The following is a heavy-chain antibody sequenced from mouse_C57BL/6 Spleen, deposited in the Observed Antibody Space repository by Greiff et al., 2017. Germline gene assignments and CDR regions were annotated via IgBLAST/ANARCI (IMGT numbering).Heavy chain of an antibody. CDR1: GFTFSDYG. CDR3: ARGVTTVVEAPYAMDY. Sequence: DVKLVESGGGLVKPGGSLKLSCAASGFTFSDYGMHWVRQAPEKGLEWVAYISSGSSTIYYADTVKGRFTISRDNAKNTLFLQMTSLRSEDTAMYYCARGVTTVVEAPYAMDYWGQGTSVTVPS. V-gene: IGHV5-17*01. D-gene: IGHD1-1*01. CDR2: ISSGSSTI. J-gene: IGHJ4*01.